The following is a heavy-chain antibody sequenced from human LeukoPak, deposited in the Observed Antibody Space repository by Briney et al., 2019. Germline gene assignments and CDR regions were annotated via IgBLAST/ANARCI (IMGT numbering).Heavy chain of an antibody. J-gene: IGHJ5*02. CDR1: GFTFSSYG. Sequence: GGSLRLSCAASGFTFSSYGMHWVRQAPGKGLEWVAFIRYDGSNKYYADSVKGGFTISRDNSKNTLHLQMNSLRAEDTAVYYCAKDARPVSYNWSDPWGQGTLVTVSS. V-gene: IGHV3-30*02. CDR2: IRYDGSNK. D-gene: IGHD6-6*01. CDR3: AKDARPVSYNWSDP.